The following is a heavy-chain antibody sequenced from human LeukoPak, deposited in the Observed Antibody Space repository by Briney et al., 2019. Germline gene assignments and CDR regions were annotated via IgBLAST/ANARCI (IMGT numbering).Heavy chain of an antibody. CDR1: GFTFSSYA. CDR3: AKDLAFHSSSSETMVY. D-gene: IGHD6-6*01. V-gene: IGHV3-23*01. CDR2: ISGSGGST. J-gene: IGHJ4*02. Sequence: GGSLRLSCAASGFTFSSYAMSWVRQAPGKGLEWVSAISGSGGSTYYADSVKGRFTISRDNSKNTLYLQMNSLRAEDTAVYYCAKDLAFHSSSSETMVYWGQGTLVTVSS.